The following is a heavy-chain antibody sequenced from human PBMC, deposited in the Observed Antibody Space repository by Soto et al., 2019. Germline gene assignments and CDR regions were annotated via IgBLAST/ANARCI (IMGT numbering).Heavy chain of an antibody. Sequence: ASVKVSCTASGYTFTSYAMHWVRQAPGQRLEWMGWINAGNGNTKYSQKFQGRVTITRDTSASTAYMELSSLRSEDTAVYYCARGELEYSSSDSYYYYMDVWGKGTTVTVSS. J-gene: IGHJ6*03. CDR3: ARGELEYSSSDSYYYYMDV. CDR1: GYTFTSYA. CDR2: INAGNGNT. V-gene: IGHV1-3*01. D-gene: IGHD6-6*01.